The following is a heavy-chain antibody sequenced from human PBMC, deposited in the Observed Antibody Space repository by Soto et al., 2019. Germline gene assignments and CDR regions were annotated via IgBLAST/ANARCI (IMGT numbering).Heavy chain of an antibody. CDR1: GGSFSGYY. D-gene: IGHD2-2*01. Sequence: SETLSLTCAVYGGSFSGYYWSWIRQPPGKGLEWIGEINHSGSTNYNPSLKSRVTISVDTSKNQFSLKLSSVTAADTAVYYCATGYCSSTSCYGGDWFDPWGQGTLVTVSS. V-gene: IGHV4-34*01. J-gene: IGHJ5*02. CDR3: ATGYCSSTSCYGGDWFDP. CDR2: INHSGST.